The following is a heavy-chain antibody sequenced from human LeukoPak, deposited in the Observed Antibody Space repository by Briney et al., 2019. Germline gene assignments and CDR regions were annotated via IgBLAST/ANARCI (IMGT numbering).Heavy chain of an antibody. V-gene: IGHV3-30*18. Sequence: GRSLRLSCAASGFTFSSYSIHWVRQAPGKGLEWVAVISYDGSNKYYADSVKGRFTISRDNSKNTLYLQMNSLRAEDTAVYYCAKARLRLTYNWFDPWGQGTLVTVSS. CDR3: AKARLRLTYNWFDP. CDR1: GFTFSSYS. J-gene: IGHJ5*02. D-gene: IGHD5-12*01. CDR2: ISYDGSNK.